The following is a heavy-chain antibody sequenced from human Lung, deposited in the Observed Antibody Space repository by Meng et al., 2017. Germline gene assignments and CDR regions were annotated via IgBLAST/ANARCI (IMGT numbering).Heavy chain of an antibody. Sequence: LGQSGSELKKPGASVKVSCKASGYTFTSYAMNWVRQAPGQGLEWMGWINTNTGNPTYAQGFTGRFVFSLDTSVSTAYLQISSLKAEDTAVYYCASGWFGELFGYFDLWGRGTLVTVSS. CDR2: INTNTGNP. J-gene: IGHJ2*01. CDR3: ASGWFGELFGYFDL. D-gene: IGHD3-10*01. CDR1: GYTFTSYA. V-gene: IGHV7-4-1*02.